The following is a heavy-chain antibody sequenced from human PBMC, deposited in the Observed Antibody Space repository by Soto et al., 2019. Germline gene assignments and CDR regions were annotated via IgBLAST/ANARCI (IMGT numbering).Heavy chain of an antibody. CDR2: IYYSGST. J-gene: IGHJ4*02. Sequence: SETLSLTCTVSGGSISSYYWSWIRQPPGKGLEWIGYIYYSGSTKYNPSLKSRVTISVDTSKNQFSLKLSSVTAADTAVYYCARHVVDIVATIFDYWGQGTLVTVSS. CDR1: GGSISSYY. D-gene: IGHD5-12*01. CDR3: ARHVVDIVATIFDY. V-gene: IGHV4-59*08.